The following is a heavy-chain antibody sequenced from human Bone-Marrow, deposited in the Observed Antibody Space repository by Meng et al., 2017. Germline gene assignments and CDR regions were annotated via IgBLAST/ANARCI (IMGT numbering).Heavy chain of an antibody. D-gene: IGHD3-22*01. CDR2: MNPNSSNT. V-gene: IGHV1-8*01. CDR3: ARGYDSSGYYYKY. CDR1: GYTFTSYD. J-gene: IGHJ4*02. Sequence: GHVVQFGQEGKKLGSSVKVSGKASGYTFTSYDINWVRQATGQGLEWMGWMNPNSSNTGYAQKFQGRVTMTRNTSISTAYMELSSLRPEDTAVYYCARGYDSSGYYYKYWGQGTLVTVSS.